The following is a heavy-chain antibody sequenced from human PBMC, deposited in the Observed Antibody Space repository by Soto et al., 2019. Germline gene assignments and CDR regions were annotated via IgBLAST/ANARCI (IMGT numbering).Heavy chain of an antibody. CDR1: GFAFSSYA. CDR2: ISGSTSGT. D-gene: IGHD3-16*02. V-gene: IGHV3-23*01. Sequence: EVQLLESGGGLVQPGGSLRLSCAASGFAFSSYAMSWVRQAPGKGLEWVSSISGSTSGTYYADAVKGRFTISRDNSNNPLYLQMNSLRAEETADYYGAKDRGFIDPFDYWGQGALVTVSS. CDR3: AKDRGFIDPFDY. J-gene: IGHJ4*02.